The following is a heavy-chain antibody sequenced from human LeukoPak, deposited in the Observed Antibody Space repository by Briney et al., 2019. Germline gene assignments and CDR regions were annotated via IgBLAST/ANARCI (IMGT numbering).Heavy chain of an antibody. CDR2: IYYSGST. Sequence: SETLSLTCTVSSGSISSYYWSWIRQPPGKGLEWIGYIYYSGSTNYNPSLKSRVTISVDTSKNQFSLKLSSVTAADTAVYYCASLRWPTLYYFDYWGQGTLVTVSS. D-gene: IGHD5-24*01. CDR1: SGSISSYY. CDR3: ASLRWPTLYYFDY. V-gene: IGHV4-59*01. J-gene: IGHJ4*02.